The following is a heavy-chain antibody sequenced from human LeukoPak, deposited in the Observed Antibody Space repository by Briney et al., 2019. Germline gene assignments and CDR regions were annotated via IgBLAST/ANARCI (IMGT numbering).Heavy chain of an antibody. CDR2: VLSGGNKK. CDR3: TRGKAKGQSSSWPFDC. J-gene: IGHJ4*02. Sequence: GSLRLSCAASGFIFNSFSMHWVRQAPGKGPDWVAAVLSGGNKKYSADSVKGRFTISKDNSRNTLYLQMNSLRADDTAMYYCTRGKAKGQSSSWPFDCWGQGTLVTVSS. D-gene: IGHD6-13*01. V-gene: IGHV3-30-3*01. CDR1: GFIFNSFS.